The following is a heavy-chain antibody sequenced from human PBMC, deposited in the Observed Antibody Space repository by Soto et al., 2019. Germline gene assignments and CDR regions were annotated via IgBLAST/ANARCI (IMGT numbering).Heavy chain of an antibody. Sequence: SETLSLTCTVSGGSISSSGYYWGWIRQPPGKGLEWIASIYYSGSTYYNPSLKSRHTISKDRSKNQLTLKLKSVTAADTAVYYCTRHYSGYDLGGYWGQGTLVTVSS. CDR1: GGSISSSGYY. J-gene: IGHJ4*02. V-gene: IGHV4-39*01. D-gene: IGHD5-12*01. CDR2: IYYSGST. CDR3: TRHYSGYDLGGY.